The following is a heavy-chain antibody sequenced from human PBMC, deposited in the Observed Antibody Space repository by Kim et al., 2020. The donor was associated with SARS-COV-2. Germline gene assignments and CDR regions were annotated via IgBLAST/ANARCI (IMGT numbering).Heavy chain of an antibody. CDR2: IKSKTDGGTT. D-gene: IGHD2-2*01. Sequence: GGSLRLSCAASGFTFSNAWMSWVRQAPGKGLEWVGRIKSKTDGGTTDYAAPVKGRFTISRDDSKNTLYLQMNSLKTEDTAVYYCTTFHCSSTSCYGYYYYGMDVWGQGTTVTVSS. CDR1: GFTFSNAW. CDR3: TTFHCSSTSCYGYYYYGMDV. J-gene: IGHJ6*02. V-gene: IGHV3-15*01.